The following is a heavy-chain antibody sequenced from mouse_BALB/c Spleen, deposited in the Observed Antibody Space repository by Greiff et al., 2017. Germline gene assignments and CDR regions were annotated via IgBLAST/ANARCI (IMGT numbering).Heavy chain of an antibody. CDR3: ARRYGYDAFDY. CDR1: GYTFTSYW. Sequence: VQLQQSGAELARPGASVKLSCKASGYTFTSYWMQWVKQRPGQGLEWIGAIYPGDGDTRYTQKFKGKATLTADKSSSTAYMQLSSLASEDSAVYYCARRYGYDAFDYWGQGTTLTVSS. CDR2: IYPGDGDT. J-gene: IGHJ2*01. D-gene: IGHD2-2*01. V-gene: IGHV1-87*01.